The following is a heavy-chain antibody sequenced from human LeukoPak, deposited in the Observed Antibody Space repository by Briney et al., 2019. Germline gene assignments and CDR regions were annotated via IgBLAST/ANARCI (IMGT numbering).Heavy chain of an antibody. V-gene: IGHV4-38-2*02. J-gene: IGHJ4*02. D-gene: IGHD6-13*01. CDR3: ARDRGSSVDY. Sequence: SETLSLTCSVSGYSISIGFHWGWIRQSPGKGLEWLGTMHPTGVSYYNPSLKSRVTVSLDTSKNQFSLNLISVTAADTAVYYCARDRGSSVDYWGQGTLVTVSS. CDR2: MHPTGVS. CDR1: GYSISIGFH.